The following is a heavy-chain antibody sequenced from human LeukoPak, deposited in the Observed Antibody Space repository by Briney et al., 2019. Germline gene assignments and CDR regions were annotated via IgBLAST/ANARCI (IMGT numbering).Heavy chain of an antibody. V-gene: IGHV3-23*01. CDR1: GFTFSSYA. D-gene: IGHD1-26*01. Sequence: PGGSLRLSCVASGFTFSSYAMTWVRQAPGKGLEWVSAISESGGGTYYADSVKGRFTISRDNSKNTLYLQMNSLGAEDTAVYYCAKDLELAPFDYWGQGTLVTVSS. CDR2: ISESGGGT. J-gene: IGHJ4*02. CDR3: AKDLELAPFDY.